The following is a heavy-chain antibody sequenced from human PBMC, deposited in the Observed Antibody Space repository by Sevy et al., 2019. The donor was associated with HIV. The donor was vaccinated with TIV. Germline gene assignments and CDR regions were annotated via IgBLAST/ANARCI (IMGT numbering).Heavy chain of an antibody. CDR1: GGSISSYY. V-gene: IGHV4-4*07. D-gene: IGHD1-26*01. CDR2: IYTSGST. Sequence: SETLSLTCTVSGGSISSYYWSWIRQPAGKGLEWIGRIYTSGSTNYNPSLKSRVTMSVDTSKNQFSLKLGSVTAADTAVYYCARAHGRYSGSKPGGDAFDIWGQGTMVTVSS. J-gene: IGHJ3*02. CDR3: ARAHGRYSGSKPGGDAFDI.